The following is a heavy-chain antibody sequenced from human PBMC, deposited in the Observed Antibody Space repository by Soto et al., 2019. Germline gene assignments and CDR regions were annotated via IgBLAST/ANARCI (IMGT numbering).Heavy chain of an antibody. J-gene: IGHJ4*02. CDR2: ITGSGGGT. CDR3: AKLPLTAAGFGY. Sequence: EVQLLESGGGLVQPGGSLRLSCAASGFTFSNYAMTWVRQAPGKGLEWVSVITGSGGGTYFVDSVKGRFTISRDNSKNTVYLQMNSLRAEDTAVYYCAKLPLTAAGFGYWGQGTLVTVSS. V-gene: IGHV3-23*01. D-gene: IGHD6-13*01. CDR1: GFTFSNYA.